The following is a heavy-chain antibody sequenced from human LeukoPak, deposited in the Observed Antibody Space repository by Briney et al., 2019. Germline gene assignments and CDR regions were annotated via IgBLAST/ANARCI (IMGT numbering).Heavy chain of an antibody. CDR2: IYYSGST. J-gene: IGHJ4*02. D-gene: IGHD3-22*01. Sequence: SETLSLTCTVSGGSISSYYWSWIRQPPGKGLEWIGYIYYSGSTNYNPSLKSRVTISVDTSKNQFSLKLSSVTAADTAVYYCSREKFDSSGSKSTHFDYWGQGTLVTVSS. V-gene: IGHV4-59*01. CDR1: GGSISSYY. CDR3: SREKFDSSGSKSTHFDY.